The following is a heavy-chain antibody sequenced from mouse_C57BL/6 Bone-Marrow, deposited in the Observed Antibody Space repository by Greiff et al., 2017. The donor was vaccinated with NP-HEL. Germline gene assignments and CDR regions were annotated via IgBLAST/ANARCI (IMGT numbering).Heavy chain of an antibody. J-gene: IGHJ2*01. D-gene: IGHD1-1*01. CDR3: AREDITTVVATDFDY. V-gene: IGHV1-69*01. Sequence: VQLQQPGAELVMPGASVKLSCKASGYTFTSYWMHWVKQRPGQGLEWIGEIDPSDSYPNYNQKFKGKYTLTVDKSSSTAYMQLSSLTSEDSAVYYCAREDITTVVATDFDYWGQGTTLTVSS. CDR1: GYTFTSYW. CDR2: IDPSDSYP.